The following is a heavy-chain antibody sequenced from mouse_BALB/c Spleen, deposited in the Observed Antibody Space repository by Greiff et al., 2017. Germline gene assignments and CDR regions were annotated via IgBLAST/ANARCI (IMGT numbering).Heavy chain of an antibody. CDR3: VRDSSGLYAMDY. CDR2: IWTGGGT. Sequence: VQLVESGPGLVAPSQSLSITCTVSGFSLTSYDISWIRQPPGKGLEWLGVIWTGGGTNYNSAFMSRLSISKDNSKSQVFLKMNSLQTDDTAIYYCVRDSSGLYAMDYWGQGTSVTVSS. V-gene: IGHV2-9-2*01. D-gene: IGHD3-1*01. J-gene: IGHJ4*01. CDR1: GFSLTSYD.